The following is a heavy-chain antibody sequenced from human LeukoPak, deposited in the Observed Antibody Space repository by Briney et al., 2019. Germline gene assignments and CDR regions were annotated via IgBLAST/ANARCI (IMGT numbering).Heavy chain of an antibody. V-gene: IGHV3-15*01. CDR1: GFTSTDAW. D-gene: IGHD2-8*01. CDR3: TTDEWA. CDR2: IKSRTDGGTT. Sequence: PGGSLRLSCAASGFTSTDAWMSWVRQAPGKGLEWVGHIKSRTDGGTTDYAAAVKGRFTVSRDDSKKTLYLQMNGLNTEDTAVYYCTTDEWAWGQGTLVTVSS. J-gene: IGHJ5*02.